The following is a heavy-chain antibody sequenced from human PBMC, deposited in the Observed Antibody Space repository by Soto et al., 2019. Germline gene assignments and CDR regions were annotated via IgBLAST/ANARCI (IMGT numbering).Heavy chain of an antibody. Sequence: GASVKVSCKASGYTFTSYGISWVRQAPGQGLEWMGWISAYNGNTNYAQKLQGRVTMTTDTSTSTSYMELRSLRSDDTAVYYCARDRGGYSGYDAPTHYYYGMDVWGQGTTVTVSS. CDR2: ISAYNGNT. D-gene: IGHD5-12*01. CDR1: GYTFTSYG. V-gene: IGHV1-18*01. CDR3: ARDRGGYSGYDAPTHYYYGMDV. J-gene: IGHJ6*02.